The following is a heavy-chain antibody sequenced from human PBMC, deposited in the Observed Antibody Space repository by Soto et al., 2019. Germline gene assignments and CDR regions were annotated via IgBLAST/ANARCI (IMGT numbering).Heavy chain of an antibody. D-gene: IGHD1-26*01. Sequence: QVQLVQSGAEVKKPGASVKVSCKASGYTFTSYGISWVREAPGQGLEWMGWISADTGNTNYAQKLQGRVTMTKDTSTSTAYMGLRSLRPDDTAVYYFARERGSYALDYWGQGTLVTVAS. CDR3: ARERGSYALDY. CDR1: GYTFTSYG. V-gene: IGHV1-18*01. CDR2: ISADTGNT. J-gene: IGHJ4*02.